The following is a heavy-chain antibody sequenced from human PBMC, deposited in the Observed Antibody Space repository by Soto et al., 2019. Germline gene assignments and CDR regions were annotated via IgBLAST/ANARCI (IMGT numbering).Heavy chain of an antibody. CDR1: GGSSNSGGYY. CDR3: ARGSVVAATLFDY. J-gene: IGHJ4*02. Sequence: QVQLQESGPGLVKPSQTLSLTCTVSGGSSNSGGYYWSWIRQPPGKGLEWIGYIYYSGSTYYNPSLKSRVTISVDTSKNQFSLKLSSVTAADTAVYYCARGSVVAATLFDYWGQGTLVTVSS. D-gene: IGHD2-15*01. V-gene: IGHV4-31*03. CDR2: IYYSGST.